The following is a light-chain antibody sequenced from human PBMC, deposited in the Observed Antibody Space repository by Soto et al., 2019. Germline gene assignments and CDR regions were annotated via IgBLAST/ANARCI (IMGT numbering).Light chain of an antibody. CDR2: SNS. CDR1: SSNIGNNP. Sequence: QSVLTQPPSASGTPGQRVTISCSGSSSNIGNNPVNWYQQLPGTAPKLLIYSNSHRPSGVPDRFSGSKSGTSASLAISELQSEDEADYYCAAWDDSLTGSWVFGGGTKLTVL. CDR3: AAWDDSLTGSWV. J-gene: IGLJ3*02. V-gene: IGLV1-44*01.